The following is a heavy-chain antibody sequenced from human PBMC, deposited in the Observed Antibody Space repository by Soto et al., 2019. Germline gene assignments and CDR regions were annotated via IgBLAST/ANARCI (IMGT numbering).Heavy chain of an antibody. CDR3: AGAPLLFTSASQGMGV. CDR1: GFTFSSDD. J-gene: IGHJ6*02. Sequence: GGSLRLSCAASGFTFSSDDMHWVRQATGKGLEWVSAIGTAGDTYYPGSVKGRFTISRENAKNSLYLQMNSLRAGDTAVYYCAGAPLLFTSASQGMGVWGQGTTGTVSS. V-gene: IGHV3-13*04. CDR2: IGTAGDT. D-gene: IGHD3-10*01.